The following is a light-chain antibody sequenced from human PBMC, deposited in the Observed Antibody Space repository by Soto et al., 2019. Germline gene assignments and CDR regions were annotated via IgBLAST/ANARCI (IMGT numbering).Light chain of an antibody. J-gene: IGKJ1*01. CDR2: AAS. Sequence: DIQMTQSPSTLSASLGDRVTITCRASQSISSWLAWYQQKPGKAPKLLIYAASSLDDGVPSRFSGSGSGTDFTLTISSLQPEDSATYYCLYDFKFPRTFAQGTKVDIK. CDR3: LYDFKFPRT. CDR1: QSISSW. V-gene: IGKV1-5*01.